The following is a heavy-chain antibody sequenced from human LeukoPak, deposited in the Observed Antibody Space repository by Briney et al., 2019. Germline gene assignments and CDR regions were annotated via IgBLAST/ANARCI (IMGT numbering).Heavy chain of an antibody. CDR2: IDPSDSYT. J-gene: IGHJ4*02. V-gene: IGHV5-10-1*01. Sequence: KGGESLKISCKGSGYSFTTYWITWVRQMPGKGLEWMGTIDPSDSYTNYSPSFQGHVSISVDKSISTAYLQWSSLKASDTAMYYCARLPQWGGTYHFDYWGQGTLLTVSS. CDR3: ARLPQWGGTYHFDY. D-gene: IGHD1-26*01. CDR1: GYSFTTYW.